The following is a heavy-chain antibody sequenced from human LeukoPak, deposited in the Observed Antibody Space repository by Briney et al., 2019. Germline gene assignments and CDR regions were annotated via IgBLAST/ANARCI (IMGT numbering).Heavy chain of an antibody. CDR1: GFTFDDYA. V-gene: IGHV3-43*02. D-gene: IGHD5-18*01. Sequence: GGSLRLSCAASGFTFDDYAMHWLRQAPGKGLEWVSLISGDGGSTYYADSVKGRFTISRDNSKNSLHLQMNSLRTEDTALYYCAKEGGYSYGYVVYFDYWGQGTLVTVSS. CDR3: AKEGGYSYGYVVYFDY. CDR2: ISGDGGST. J-gene: IGHJ4*02.